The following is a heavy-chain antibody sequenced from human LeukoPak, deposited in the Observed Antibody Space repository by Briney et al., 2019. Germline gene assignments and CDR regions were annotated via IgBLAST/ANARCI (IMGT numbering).Heavy chain of an antibody. CDR2: INHSGST. Sequence: TETLSLTCAVYGGSFSGYYWSWIRQPPGKGLEWIGEINHSGSTNYNPSLKSQVTISVDTSKNQFSLKLSSVTAADTAVYYCARGHIVVVPAAINYWGREPWSPSPQ. J-gene: IGHJ4*02. V-gene: IGHV4-34*01. CDR3: ARGHIVVVPAAINY. D-gene: IGHD2-2*01. CDR1: GGSFSGYY.